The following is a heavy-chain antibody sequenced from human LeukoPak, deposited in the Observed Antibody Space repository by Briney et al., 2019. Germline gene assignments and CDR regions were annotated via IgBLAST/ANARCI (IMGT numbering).Heavy chain of an antibody. CDR3: ARDVSSSWFEGADWFDP. J-gene: IGHJ5*02. D-gene: IGHD6-13*01. V-gene: IGHV4-4*07. CDR1: GGSISNYY. Sequence: PSETLSLTCTVSGGSISNYYWNWIRQPPGKGLEWIGRISTSGSTNYNPSLKSRVTMSVDTSKNQFSLKLSSVTAADTAVYYCARDVSSSWFEGADWFDPWGQGTLVTVSS. CDR2: ISTSGST.